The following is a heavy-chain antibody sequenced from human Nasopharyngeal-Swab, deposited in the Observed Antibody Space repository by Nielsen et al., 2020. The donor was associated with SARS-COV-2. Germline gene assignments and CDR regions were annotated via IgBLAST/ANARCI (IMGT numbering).Heavy chain of an antibody. CDR2: ISGSDYST. V-gene: IGHV3-23*01. CDR3: SRCGGSCYTGKDY. CDR1: GFTFNTYA. D-gene: IGHD2-15*01. J-gene: IGHJ4*02. Sequence: GGSLRLSCAASGFTFNTYAISWVRQAPGKGLEWVSVISGSDYSTKYADSVKGRFTISRDNSKNTVNLQMNSLMTEDTAVYYCSRCGGSCYTGKDYWGQGTLVTVSS.